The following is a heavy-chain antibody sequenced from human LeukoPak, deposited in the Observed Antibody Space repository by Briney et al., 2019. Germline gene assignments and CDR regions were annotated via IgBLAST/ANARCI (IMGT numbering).Heavy chain of an antibody. Sequence: PGGSLRLSCSASGFTFSSYTMHWVRQAPGKGLQYVSGINGAGGSISYTESVRGRFTISRDNSKSTLFLQMSSLRVEDTAVYYCVKGGQYSSSSNFDYWGQGTLVTVSS. V-gene: IGHV3-64D*06. CDR3: VKGGQYSSSSNFDY. CDR1: GFTFSSYT. D-gene: IGHD6-6*01. J-gene: IGHJ4*02. CDR2: INGAGGSI.